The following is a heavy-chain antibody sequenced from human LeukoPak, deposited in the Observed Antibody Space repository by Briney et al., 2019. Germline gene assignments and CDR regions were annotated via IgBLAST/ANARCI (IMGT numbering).Heavy chain of an antibody. J-gene: IGHJ5*02. V-gene: IGHV4-59*08. CDR1: GGSISSYY. D-gene: IGHD5-18*01. CDR2: IYHSGST. Sequence: SETLSLTCTVSGGSISSYYWSWIRQPPGKGLEWIGSIYHSGSTYYNPSLKSRVTISVDTSKNQFSLKLSSVTAADTAVYYCARHKLTKWIQLWSVNWFDPWGQGTLVTVSS. CDR3: ARHKLTKWIQLWSVNWFDP.